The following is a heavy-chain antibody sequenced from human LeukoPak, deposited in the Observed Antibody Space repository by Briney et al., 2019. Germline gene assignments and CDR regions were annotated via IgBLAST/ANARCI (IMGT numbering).Heavy chain of an antibody. D-gene: IGHD4-11*01. CDR2: INHSGST. V-gene: IGHV4-34*01. CDR3: AREDYPGPIDY. Sequence: PSETLSLACAVYGGSFSGYYWSWIRQPPGKGLEWIGEINHSGSTNYNPSLKSRVTISVDTSKNQLSLKLSSVTAADTAVYYCAREDYPGPIDYWGQGTLVTVSS. J-gene: IGHJ4*02. CDR1: GGSFSGYY.